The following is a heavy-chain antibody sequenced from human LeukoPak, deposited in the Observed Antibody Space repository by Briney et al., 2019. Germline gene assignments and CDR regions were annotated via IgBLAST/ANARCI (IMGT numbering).Heavy chain of an antibody. Sequence: SETLSLTCTVSGGSISSHYWSWIRQPPGKGLEWIGYIYYSGSTNYNPSLKSRVTISVDTSKNQFSLKLSSVTAADTAAYYCARDSRYSSSWYDAFDIWGQGTTVTVSS. V-gene: IGHV4-59*11. J-gene: IGHJ3*02. CDR2: IYYSGST. D-gene: IGHD6-13*01. CDR1: GGSISSHY. CDR3: ARDSRYSSSWYDAFDI.